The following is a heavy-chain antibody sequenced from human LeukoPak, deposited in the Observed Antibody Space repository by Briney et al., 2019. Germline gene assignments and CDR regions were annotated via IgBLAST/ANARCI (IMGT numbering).Heavy chain of an antibody. V-gene: IGHV4-59*01. CDR1: GGSISSYY. D-gene: IGHD3-9*01. Sequence: SETLSLTCTVSGGSISSYYWSWIRQPPGKGLEWIGYIYYSGSTNYNPSLKSRVTISVDTSKNQFSLKLSSVTAADTAVYYCARGTYDILTGSLFDYWGQGTLVTVSS. J-gene: IGHJ4*02. CDR2: IYYSGST. CDR3: ARGTYDILTGSLFDY.